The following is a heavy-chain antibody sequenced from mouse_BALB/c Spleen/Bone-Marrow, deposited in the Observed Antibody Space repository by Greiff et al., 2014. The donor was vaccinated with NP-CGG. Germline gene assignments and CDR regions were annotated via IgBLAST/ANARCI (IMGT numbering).Heavy chain of an antibody. Sequence: EVKLQESGPELVKPGASVKIPCKASGYTFTDYNMNWVKQSHGKSLEWIGDINPNNGGTIYNQKFKGKATLTVDKSSSTAYMELRSLTSEDTAVYYCAREGFGAWFAYWGQGTLVTVSA. D-gene: IGHD3-1*01. CDR2: INPNNGGT. CDR1: GYTFTDYN. J-gene: IGHJ3*01. V-gene: IGHV1-18*01. CDR3: AREGFGAWFAY.